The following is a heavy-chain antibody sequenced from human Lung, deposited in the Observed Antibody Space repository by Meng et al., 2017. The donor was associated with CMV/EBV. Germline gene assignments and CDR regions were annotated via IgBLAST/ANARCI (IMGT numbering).Heavy chain of an antibody. J-gene: IGHJ4*02. CDR3: ARDVGYSGSSGGFDY. D-gene: IGHD5-12*01. CDR1: RFRFSSHA. V-gene: IGHV3-30*04. CDR2: ISDDGRGK. Sequence: SRFRFSSHAMDWVRQAPGKGLEWVAVISDDGRGKAYAESVKGRFTISRDNSKSTVYLQMNSLRPEDTAVYYCARDVGYSGSSGGFDYWGQGTLVTVSS.